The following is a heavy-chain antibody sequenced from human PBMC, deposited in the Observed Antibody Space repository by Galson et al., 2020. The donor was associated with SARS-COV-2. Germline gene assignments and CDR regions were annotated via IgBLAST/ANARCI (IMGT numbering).Heavy chain of an antibody. CDR1: GYTFTNYA. Sequence: ASVKVSCKASGYTFTNYAMHWVRQAPGQRLEWMGWINADNGNTKYSQNFQGRVTFTRDTSATTAYMELSSLRYEDTAMYYCARGLPPSYTSSSAYNWFEPWGKGTLVTVSS. D-gene: IGHD6-6*01. CDR2: INADNGNT. CDR3: ARGLPPSYTSSSAYNWFEP. V-gene: IGHV1-3*01. J-gene: IGHJ5*02.